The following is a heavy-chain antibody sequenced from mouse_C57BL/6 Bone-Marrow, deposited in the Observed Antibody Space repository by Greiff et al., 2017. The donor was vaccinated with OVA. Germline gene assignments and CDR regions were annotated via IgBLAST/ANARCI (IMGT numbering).Heavy chain of an antibody. V-gene: IGHV8-8*01. D-gene: IGHD1-1*01. CDR3: ARIPYYGSRWSYFDY. CDR2: IWWDDDK. CDR1: GFSLSTFGMG. J-gene: IGHJ2*01. Sequence: QVTLKESGPGILQPSQTLSLTCSFSGFSLSTFGMGVGWIRQPSGKGLEWLAHIWWDDDKYYNPALQSRLTISKDTSKNQVFLKIANVDTADTATYYCARIPYYGSRWSYFDYWGQGTTLTGSS.